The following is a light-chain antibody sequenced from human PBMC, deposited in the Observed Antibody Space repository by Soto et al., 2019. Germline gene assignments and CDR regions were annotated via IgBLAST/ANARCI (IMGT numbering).Light chain of an antibody. J-gene: IGLJ2*01. CDR1: SGSIASNH. V-gene: IGLV6-57*04. CDR3: QSYDDNNVL. Sequence: NFMLTQPHSVSESPGKTVTISCTRSSGSIASNHVQWYQQRPGSAPTTVIYKDNQRPSGVPDRFSGSIDSSSNSASLTISGLKTEDEADSYCQSYDDNNVLFGGRTKLTVL. CDR2: KDN.